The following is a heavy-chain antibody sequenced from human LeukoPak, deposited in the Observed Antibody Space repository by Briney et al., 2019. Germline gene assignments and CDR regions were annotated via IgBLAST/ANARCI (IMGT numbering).Heavy chain of an antibody. J-gene: IGHJ4*02. CDR2: ISSGGTFM. V-gene: IGHV3-21*01. CDR1: GFTFSSYS. Sequence: GGSLRLSCAASGFTFSSYSINWVRQAPGKGLEWVSSISSGGTFMYYADSVKGRFTISRDNAKKSMFLQMNSLRAEDSAVYYCAREPTGDYWGQGMLVTVSS. D-gene: IGHD1-1*01. CDR3: AREPTGDY.